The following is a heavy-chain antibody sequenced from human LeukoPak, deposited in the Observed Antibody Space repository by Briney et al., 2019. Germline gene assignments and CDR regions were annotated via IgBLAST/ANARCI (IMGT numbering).Heavy chain of an antibody. J-gene: IGHJ4*02. Sequence: GGSLRLSCAASGFTFSNAWMSWVRQAPRKGLEWVGRIKIKSNGGTADYAAPVKGRFTISRDDSKNTLYLQVNSLKIEDTGVYYCTTDGEFFDYWGQGTLVTVSS. V-gene: IGHV3-15*01. CDR1: GFTFSNAW. CDR2: IKIKSNGGTA. CDR3: TTDGEFFDY.